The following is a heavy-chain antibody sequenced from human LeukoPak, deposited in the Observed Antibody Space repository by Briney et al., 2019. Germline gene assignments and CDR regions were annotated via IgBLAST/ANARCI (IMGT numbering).Heavy chain of an antibody. D-gene: IGHD6-13*01. V-gene: IGHV4-61*02. J-gene: IGHJ3*02. Sequence: SETLSLTCTVSGGSISSGSYYWSWIRQPAGKGLEWIGRIYTSGSTNYNPSLKSRVTISVDTSKNQFSLKLSSVTAADTAVYYCAREGGEQQLVFDAFDIWGQGTMVTVSS. CDR1: GGSISSGSYY. CDR2: IYTSGST. CDR3: AREGGEQQLVFDAFDI.